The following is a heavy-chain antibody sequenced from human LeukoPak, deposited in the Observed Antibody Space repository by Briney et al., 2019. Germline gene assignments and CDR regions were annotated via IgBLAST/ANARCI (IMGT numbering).Heavy chain of an antibody. CDR3: GRPNPDSSGYYGSFDP. J-gene: IGHJ5*02. CDR1: GGSISSSSDY. V-gene: IGHV4-39*01. Sequence: SETLSLTCSVSGGSISSSSDYWGWVRQPPGKGLEWIGSIYHSETTYFNPSLKSRVIISVDTSKNQFSLKLNSVTAADTAVYYCGRPNPDSSGYYGSFDPWGQGILVTVSS. CDR2: IYHSETT. D-gene: IGHD3-22*01.